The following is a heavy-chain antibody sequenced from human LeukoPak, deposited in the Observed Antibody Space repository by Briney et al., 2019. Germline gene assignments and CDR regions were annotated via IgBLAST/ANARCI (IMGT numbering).Heavy chain of an antibody. CDR2: ISGGST. J-gene: IGHJ4*02. Sequence: PGGSLRLSCAASGFTFSYYAMAWVRQAPGKGLEWVSSISGGSTYYADSVEGRFTISRDNSKNTLYLQMNSLRAEDTAVYYCAKGGYNYGYVDYRGQGTLVTVSS. D-gene: IGHD5-18*01. CDR1: GFTFSYYA. V-gene: IGHV3-23*01. CDR3: AKGGYNYGYVDY.